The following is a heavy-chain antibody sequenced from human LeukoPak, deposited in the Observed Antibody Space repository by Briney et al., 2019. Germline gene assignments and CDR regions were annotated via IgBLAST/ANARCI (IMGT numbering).Heavy chain of an antibody. CDR2: IRSKAYGGTT. V-gene: IGHV3-49*02. CDR3: TRVSVSGSYYFYYMDV. Sequence: WIRQPPGKGLEWVGFIRSKAYGGTTEYAASVKGRFTISRDDSKSIAYLQMNSLKTEDTAVYYCTRVSVSGSYYFYYMDVWGKGTTVTVSS. D-gene: IGHD3-10*01. J-gene: IGHJ6*03.